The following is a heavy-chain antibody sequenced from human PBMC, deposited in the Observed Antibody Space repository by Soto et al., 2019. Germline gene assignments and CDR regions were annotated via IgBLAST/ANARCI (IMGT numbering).Heavy chain of an antibody. J-gene: IGHJ4*02. D-gene: IGHD3-22*01. V-gene: IGHV5-10-1*01. Sequence: PGESLKISCKGSGYSFAGYWITWVRQKPGKGLEWMGRIDPSDSQTYYSPSFRGHVTISATKSITTVFLQWSSLRASDTAMYYCARQIYDSDTGPNFQYYFDPWRQGTPVTVSS. CDR3: ARQIYDSDTGPNFQYYFDP. CDR1: GYSFAGYW. CDR2: IDPSDSQT.